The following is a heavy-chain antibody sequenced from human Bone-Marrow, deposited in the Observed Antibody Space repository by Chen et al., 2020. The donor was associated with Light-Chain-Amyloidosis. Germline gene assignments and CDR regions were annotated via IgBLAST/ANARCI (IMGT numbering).Heavy chain of an antibody. Sequence: EVLLVVSGGGLVQPGGSLRLSCAASGFTFSSYWTHWVRQAPGKGLVWVSRINGDGSATNYPDFVKGRFTISGDNAKNTLYLQMNSLRAEDTAVYYCARSQSGIYDYWGQGTLVTVSS. CDR3: ARSQSGIYDY. D-gene: IGHD1-1*01. J-gene: IGHJ4*02. CDR1: GFTFSSYW. V-gene: IGHV3-74*02. CDR2: INGDGSAT.